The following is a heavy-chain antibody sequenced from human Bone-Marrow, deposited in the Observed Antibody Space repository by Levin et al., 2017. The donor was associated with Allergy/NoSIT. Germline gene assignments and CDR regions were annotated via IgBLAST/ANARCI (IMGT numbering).Heavy chain of an antibody. CDR3: AQEVKFGGYTYYFDY. V-gene: IGHV3-23*01. CDR2: IGGGGAT. D-gene: IGHD3-10*01. J-gene: IGHJ4*01. Sequence: LSLTCAASGFTFSDYTMTWVRQAPGKGLEWVSSIGGGGATYYADAVKGRFTISRDNAMNTLYLHMNSLRAEDTAVYYCAQEVKFGGYTYYFDYWGHGTLVTVSS. CDR1: GFTFSDYT.